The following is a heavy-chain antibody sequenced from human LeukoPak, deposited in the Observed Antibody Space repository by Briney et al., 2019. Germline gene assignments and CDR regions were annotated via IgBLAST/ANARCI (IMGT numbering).Heavy chain of an antibody. J-gene: IGHJ4*02. Sequence: GGSLRLSCAASGFTFDDYAMHWVRQAPGKGLEWVSLISWDGGSTYYADSVKGRFTISRDNSKNSLYLQMNSLRAEDTALYYCAKGDQMATIRGAFDYWGQGTLVTVSS. CDR3: AKGDQMATIRGAFDY. D-gene: IGHD5-24*01. CDR2: ISWDGGST. CDR1: GFTFDDYA. V-gene: IGHV3-43D*03.